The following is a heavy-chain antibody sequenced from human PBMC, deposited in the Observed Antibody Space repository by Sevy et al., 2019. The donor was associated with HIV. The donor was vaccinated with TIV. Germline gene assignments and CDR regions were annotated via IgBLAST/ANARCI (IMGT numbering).Heavy chain of an antibody. CDR1: GGSFSGYY. Sequence: SETLSLTCAVYGGSFSGYYWSWIRQPPGNGLEWIGEINHSGSTNYNPSLKSRVTISVDTSKNQFSLKLSSVTAADTAVYYCARGVLWFGELFLWFDPWGQGTLVTVSS. CDR2: INHSGST. J-gene: IGHJ5*02. CDR3: ARGVLWFGELFLWFDP. D-gene: IGHD3-10*01. V-gene: IGHV4-34*01.